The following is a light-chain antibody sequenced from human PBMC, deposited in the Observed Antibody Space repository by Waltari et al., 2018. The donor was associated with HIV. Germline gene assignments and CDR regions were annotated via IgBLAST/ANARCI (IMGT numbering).Light chain of an antibody. Sequence: DIQMTQSPSSLSASIGDRVTITCRASQTVSTYLNWYQQKPGKAPKLLIYAASSLQSGVPSRFSGRGSGTEFTLTISSLQPEDFATYYCQQSFNNPRSFGQGTKVEVK. CDR2: AAS. CDR3: QQSFNNPRS. J-gene: IGKJ1*01. V-gene: IGKV1-39*01. CDR1: QTVSTY.